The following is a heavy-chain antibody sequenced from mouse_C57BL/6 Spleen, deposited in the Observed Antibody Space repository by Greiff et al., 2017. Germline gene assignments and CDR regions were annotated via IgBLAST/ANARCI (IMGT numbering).Heavy chain of an antibody. Sequence: QVQLQQPGAELVMPGASVKLSCKASGYTFTSYWMPWVKQRPGQGLEWIGEIDPSDSYTNYNQKFKGKSTLTVDKSSSTAYMQLSSLTSEDSAVYYCASWRDAMDYWGQGTSVTVSS. CDR1: GYTFTSYW. J-gene: IGHJ4*01. CDR2: IDPSDSYT. V-gene: IGHV1-69*01. CDR3: ASWRDAMDY.